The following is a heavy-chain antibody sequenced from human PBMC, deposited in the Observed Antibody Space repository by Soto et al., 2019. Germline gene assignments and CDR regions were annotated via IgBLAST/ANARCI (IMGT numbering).Heavy chain of an antibody. Sequence: SVKVSCKASGGTFSSYAISWVRQAPGQGLEWMGGIIPIFGTANYAQKFQGRVTITADESTSTAYMELSSLRSEDTAVYYCARGQGKYYYGSSVFDYWGQGTLVTVSS. CDR2: IIPIFGTA. J-gene: IGHJ4*02. CDR3: ARGQGKYYYGSSVFDY. CDR1: GGTFSSYA. V-gene: IGHV1-69*13. D-gene: IGHD3-22*01.